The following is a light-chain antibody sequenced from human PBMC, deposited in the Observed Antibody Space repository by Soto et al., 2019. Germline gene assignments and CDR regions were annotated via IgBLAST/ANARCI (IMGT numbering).Light chain of an antibody. CDR3: AAWDDSLNGRYV. J-gene: IGLJ1*01. CDR1: RSNIGSNS. V-gene: IGLV1-44*01. Sequence: QSVLTQPPSASGTPGQRVTISCSGDRSNIGSNSVNWYQQLPGTAPKLLIYSNNQRPSGVPDRFSGSKSGTSASLAISGLHSEDEADYYCAAWDDSLNGRYVFGTGTKVTVL. CDR2: SNN.